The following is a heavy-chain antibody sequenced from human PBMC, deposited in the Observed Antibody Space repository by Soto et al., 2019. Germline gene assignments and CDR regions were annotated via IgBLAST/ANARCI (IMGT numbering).Heavy chain of an antibody. CDR1: DEIFNTYW. J-gene: IGHJ6*02. V-gene: IGHV5-10-1*01. CDR2: IDPSDSYT. Sequence: PGESLKISCQTSDEIFNTYWITWVRQMPGRGLEWVGRIDPSDSYTTYNPSLKGHVILSVDKSMNTAYVQWTSLRASDTAMYYCARSKVPAATLSCYGMDVWGQGTTVTVSS. CDR3: ARSKVPAATLSCYGMDV. D-gene: IGHD2-2*01.